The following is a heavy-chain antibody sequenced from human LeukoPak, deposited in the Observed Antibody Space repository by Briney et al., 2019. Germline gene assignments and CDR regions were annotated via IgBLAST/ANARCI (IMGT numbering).Heavy chain of an antibody. CDR1: RFTFSSYA. J-gene: IGHJ4*02. D-gene: IGHD3-22*01. V-gene: IGHV3-23*01. CDR3: AKTMIVVVITPIDY. CDR2: ISGSGGST. Sequence: PGGSLRLSCAASRFTFSSYAMSWVRQAPGKGLEWVSAISGSGGSTYYADSVKGRFTISRDNSKNTLYLQMNSLRAEDTAVYYCAKTMIVVVITPIDYWGQGTLVTVSS.